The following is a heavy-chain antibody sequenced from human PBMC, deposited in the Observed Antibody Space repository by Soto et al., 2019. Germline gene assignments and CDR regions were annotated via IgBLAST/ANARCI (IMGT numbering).Heavy chain of an antibody. CDR1: GYTFSTYA. CDR3: ARGLVDYSNLDL. Sequence: QARLVQSGAAVSKPGASVKISCRASGYTFSTYALHWLRQAPGQQGHSLELLGRITAGNGKTTYSQRFQDRVTITRDAFATTAYMELSRLTSEDSAVYYCARGLVDYSNLDLWGQGTRVTVSS. D-gene: IGHD6-13*01. CDR2: ITAGNGKT. J-gene: IGHJ5*02. V-gene: IGHV1-3*01.